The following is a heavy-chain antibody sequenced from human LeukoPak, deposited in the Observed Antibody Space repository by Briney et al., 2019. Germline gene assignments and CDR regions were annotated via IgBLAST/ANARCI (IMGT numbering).Heavy chain of an antibody. Sequence: GGSLRLSCAASGFTFSSYGMHWVRQAPGKGLEWVAVISYDGSNKYYADSVKGRFTISRDNSKNTLYLQMNSLRAEDTAVYYCAKVVGATLYYYYGMDVWGQGTTVTVSS. D-gene: IGHD1-26*01. V-gene: IGHV3-30*18. J-gene: IGHJ6*02. CDR1: GFTFSSYG. CDR3: AKVVGATLYYYYGMDV. CDR2: ISYDGSNK.